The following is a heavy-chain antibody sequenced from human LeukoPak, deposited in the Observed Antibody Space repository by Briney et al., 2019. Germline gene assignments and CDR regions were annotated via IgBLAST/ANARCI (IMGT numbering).Heavy chain of an antibody. V-gene: IGHV4-59*01. J-gene: IGHJ4*02. CDR3: ARGVYIAAAQYGY. D-gene: IGHD6-13*01. CDR2: IYYSGST. CDR1: GGSISGYY. Sequence: PSETLSLTCTVSGGSISGYYWNWMRQPPAKGPEWIGYIYYSGSTHYNPSLKSRVTISVDTSKNQFSLKLSSVTAADTAVYYCARGVYIAAAQYGYWGQGTLVTVSS.